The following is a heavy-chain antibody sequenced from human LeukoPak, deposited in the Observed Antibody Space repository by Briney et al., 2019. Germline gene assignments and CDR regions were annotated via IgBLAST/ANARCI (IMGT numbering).Heavy chain of an antibody. CDR3: ARDLSYCSSTSCYQDWFDP. J-gene: IGHJ5*02. CDR2: IYTSGST. Sequence: PSQTLSLTCTVSGGSISSGSYYWSWIRQPAGKGLEWIGRIYTSGSTNYNPSLKSRVTISVDTSKNQFSLKLSSVTAADTAVYYCARDLSYCSSTSCYQDWFDPWGQGTLVTVSS. V-gene: IGHV4-61*02. D-gene: IGHD2-2*01. CDR1: GGSISSGSYY.